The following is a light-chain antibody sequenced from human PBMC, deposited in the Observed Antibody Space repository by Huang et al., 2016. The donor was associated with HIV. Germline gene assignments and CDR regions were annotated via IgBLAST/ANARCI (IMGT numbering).Light chain of an antibody. Sequence: EIVLTQSPDTLSLSPGEGATLSCRASQSVNNYLGWYQQKPGQAHRLLIYDTSSRATGVPARFTGSGSGTAFTLTISSLEPEDFAVYYCQQRSNLLTFGGGTKVEI. CDR2: DTS. J-gene: IGKJ4*01. V-gene: IGKV3-11*01. CDR1: QSVNNY. CDR3: QQRSNLLT.